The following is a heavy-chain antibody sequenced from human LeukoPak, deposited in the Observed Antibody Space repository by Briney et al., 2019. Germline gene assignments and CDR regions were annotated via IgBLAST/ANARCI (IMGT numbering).Heavy chain of an antibody. Sequence: GGPLRLSCAPSGFPFSNYGMVWFAQAPGKGLEGFSTISGSGSATYNAGSVKGRFTTSRDNSNNTLYLQMNSLRAEDTAVYYCAKTEAPAAIRAGSDYWGQGTLVTVSS. V-gene: IGHV3-23*01. J-gene: IGHJ4*02. CDR2: ISGSGSAT. CDR3: AKTEAPAAIRAGSDY. D-gene: IGHD2-2*02. CDR1: GFPFSNYG.